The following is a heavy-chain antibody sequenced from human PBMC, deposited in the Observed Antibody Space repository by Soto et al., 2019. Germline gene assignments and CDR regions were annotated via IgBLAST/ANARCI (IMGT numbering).Heavy chain of an antibody. Sequence: QVQLVESGGGLVKPGGSLRLSFAASGFTFSDYYMSWIRQAPGKGLEGVSYITSSNSAIYYADSVKGRFTISRDNAKNSLYLQMNSLRAEDTAVYYCARRIATAGAHAFDIWGQGTMVTVSS. CDR3: ARRIATAGAHAFDI. CDR2: ITSSNSAI. V-gene: IGHV3-11*01. D-gene: IGHD6-13*01. CDR1: GFTFSDYY. J-gene: IGHJ3*02.